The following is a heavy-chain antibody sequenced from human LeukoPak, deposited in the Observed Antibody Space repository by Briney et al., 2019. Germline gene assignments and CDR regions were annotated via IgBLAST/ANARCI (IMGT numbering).Heavy chain of an antibody. V-gene: IGHV4-34*01. CDR1: GGYISSYY. Sequence: SETLSLTCTVSGGYISSYYWSWIRQPPGKGLEWIGEINHSGSTNYNPSLKSRVTISVDTSKNQFSLKLSSVTAADTAVYYCARNHYYYYYYMDVWGKGTTVTVSS. CDR3: ARNHYYYYYYMDV. J-gene: IGHJ6*03. CDR2: INHSGST.